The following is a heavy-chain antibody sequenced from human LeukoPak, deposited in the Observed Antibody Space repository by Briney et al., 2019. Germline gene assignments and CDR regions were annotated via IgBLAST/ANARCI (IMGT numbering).Heavy chain of an antibody. J-gene: IGHJ4*02. V-gene: IGHV1-18*01. CDR1: GYTFTSYG. Sequence: ASLKVSCKASGYTFTSYGISWVRQPPGQGLEWMGWISAYNGNTNYAQELQGRVTTTTDTSTSTAYMELRSLRSDDTAVYYCASKIYCGGDCYYFDYWGQGTLVTVSS. CDR3: ASKIYCGGDCYYFDY. CDR2: ISAYNGNT. D-gene: IGHD2-21*01.